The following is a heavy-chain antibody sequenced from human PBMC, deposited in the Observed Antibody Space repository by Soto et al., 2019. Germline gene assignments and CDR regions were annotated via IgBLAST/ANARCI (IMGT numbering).Heavy chain of an antibody. V-gene: IGHV3-15*01. J-gene: IGHJ4*02. D-gene: IGHD3-22*01. CDR2: IKSKTDGGTT. CDR3: TTATGYYDSSGYPFDY. Sequence: CAASGFTFSNAWMSWVRQAPGKGLEWVGRIKSKTDGGTTDYAAPVKGRFTISRDDSKNTLYLQMNSLKTEDTAVYYCTTATGYYDSSGYPFDYWGQGTLVTVSS. CDR1: GFTFSNAW.